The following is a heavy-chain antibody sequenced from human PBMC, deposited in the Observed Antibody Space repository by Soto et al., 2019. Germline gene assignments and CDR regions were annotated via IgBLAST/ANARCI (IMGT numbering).Heavy chain of an antibody. CDR3: ARGARPITESEEAYTPFDF. Sequence: QVQLVQSGAEVKETGASVKVSCKASGYTFSDYGISWLRQAPGQGLEWMGWISGDNAKTRYAQKFQGRVTMTTDTSTNTAYMGLGALRSDDTAVFYCARGARPITESEEAYTPFDFWGQGTLVTVAS. D-gene: IGHD3-10*01. CDR1: GYTFSDYG. V-gene: IGHV1-18*01. CDR2: ISGDNAKT. J-gene: IGHJ4*02.